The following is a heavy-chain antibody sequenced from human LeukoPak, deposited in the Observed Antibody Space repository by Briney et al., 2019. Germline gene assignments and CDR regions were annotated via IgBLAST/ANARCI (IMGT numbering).Heavy chain of an antibody. CDR2: ISSSSSYI. CDR1: GFTFSSYS. D-gene: IGHD3-10*01. CDR3: AKGDSYGSGSSLDY. V-gene: IGHV3-21*04. Sequence: PGGSLRLSCAASGFTFSSYSMNWVRQAPGKGLEWVSSISSSSSYIYYADSVKGRFTVSRDNAKNSLYLQMNSLRTEDTALYYCAKGDSYGSGSSLDYWGQGTLVTVSS. J-gene: IGHJ4*02.